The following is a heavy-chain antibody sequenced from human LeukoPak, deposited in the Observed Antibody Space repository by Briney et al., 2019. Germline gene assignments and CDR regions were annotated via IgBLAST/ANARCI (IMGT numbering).Heavy chain of an antibody. V-gene: IGHV3-23*01. J-gene: IGHJ6*03. D-gene: IGHD3-10*01. CDR2: ISGSGGST. Sequence: GGSLRLSCEASGFTFSTYGINWVRQAPGQGLEWVSAISGSGGSTYYADSVKGRFTSARDNSKNTLWLQMNSLKGEDTAVYYCAKTWRGRGYYGYGPSEYFYYMDVWGKGTTVTISS. CDR1: GFTFSTYG. CDR3: AKTWRGRGYYGYGPSEYFYYMDV.